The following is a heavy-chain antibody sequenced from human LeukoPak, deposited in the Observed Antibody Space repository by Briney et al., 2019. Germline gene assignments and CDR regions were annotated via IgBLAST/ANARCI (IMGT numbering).Heavy chain of an antibody. V-gene: IGHV1-69*04. CDR3: ARGAMIVVSAFDI. Sequence: GSSVKVSCKASGGTFSSYAISWVRQAPGQGLEWMGRIIPILGIASYAQKFQGRVTIIADKSTSTAYMELSSLRSEDTAVYYCARGAMIVVSAFDIWGQGTMVTVSS. J-gene: IGHJ3*02. CDR1: GGTFSSYA. D-gene: IGHD3-22*01. CDR2: IIPILGIA.